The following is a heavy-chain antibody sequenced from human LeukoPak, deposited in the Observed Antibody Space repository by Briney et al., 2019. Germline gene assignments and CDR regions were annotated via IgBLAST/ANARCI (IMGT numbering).Heavy chain of an antibody. CDR1: GGSISSYY. CDR2: IYTSGST. J-gene: IGHJ4*02. Sequence: SETLSLTCTVSGGSISSYYWSWIRQPAGKGLEWIGRIYTSGSTNYNPTLKSRVTMSVDTSKNQFSLKLSSVTAADTAVYYCARAPVAGSSWYTYYFDYWGQGTLVTVSS. D-gene: IGHD6-13*01. V-gene: IGHV4-4*07. CDR3: ARAPVAGSSWYTYYFDY.